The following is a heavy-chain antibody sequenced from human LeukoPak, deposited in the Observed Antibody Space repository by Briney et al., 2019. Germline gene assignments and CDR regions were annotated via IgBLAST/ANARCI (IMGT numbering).Heavy chain of an antibody. CDR2: VSFEGSNK. V-gene: IGHV3-30*04. J-gene: IGHJ4*02. CDR1: GFTFSNYA. Sequence: GRSLRLSCAASGFTFSNYAMHWVRQAPGKGLEWVAVVSFEGSNKYYADSVKGRFTISRDNSKNTLSLQMNSLRAEDTAVYYCAKDMGYYYGSGSYPPENDYWGQGTLVTVSS. D-gene: IGHD3-10*01. CDR3: AKDMGYYYGSGSYPPENDY.